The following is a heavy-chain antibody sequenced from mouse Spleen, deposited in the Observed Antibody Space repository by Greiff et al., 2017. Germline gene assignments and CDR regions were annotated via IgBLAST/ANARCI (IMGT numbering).Heavy chain of an antibody. Sequence: QVQLKESGAELAKPGASVKMSCKASGYTFTSYWMHWVKQRPGQGLEWIGYINPSTGYTEYNQKFKDKATLTADKSSSTAYMQLSSLTSEDSAVYYCASPLRHGYFDVWGAGTTVTVSS. CDR1: GYTFTSYW. V-gene: IGHV1-7*01. D-gene: IGHD1-2*01. J-gene: IGHJ1*01. CDR2: INPSTGYT. CDR3: ASPLRHGYFDV.